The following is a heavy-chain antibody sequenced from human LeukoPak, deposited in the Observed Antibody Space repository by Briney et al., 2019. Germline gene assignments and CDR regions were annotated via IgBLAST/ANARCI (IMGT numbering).Heavy chain of an antibody. V-gene: IGHV3-7*01. CDR2: INRDGGEK. CDR1: GFTFSNFW. D-gene: IGHD2-8*01. Sequence: LGGSLILSCVASGFTFSNFWMSWVRQAPGKELQCVANINRDGGEKYYEASVKGRFTISTDNTKNSPYLQMNSLRAEDTAVYYCVRVVYNGGSQSYWGQGTLVTVSS. CDR3: VRVVYNGGSQSY. J-gene: IGHJ4*02.